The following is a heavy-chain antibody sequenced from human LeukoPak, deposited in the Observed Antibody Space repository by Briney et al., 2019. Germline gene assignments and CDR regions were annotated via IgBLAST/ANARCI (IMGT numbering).Heavy chain of an antibody. V-gene: IGHV4-34*01. D-gene: IGHD3-10*01. J-gene: IGHJ5*02. CDR2: INHSGST. Sequence: KPSETLSLTCAVYGGSFSGYYWSWIRQPPGKGLEWIGEINHSGSTNYNPSLKSRVTISVDTSKNQFSLKLSSVTAADTAVYYCARAPDRRDWFDPXXQGTLXTVSS. CDR3: ARAPDRRDWFDP. CDR1: GGSFSGYY.